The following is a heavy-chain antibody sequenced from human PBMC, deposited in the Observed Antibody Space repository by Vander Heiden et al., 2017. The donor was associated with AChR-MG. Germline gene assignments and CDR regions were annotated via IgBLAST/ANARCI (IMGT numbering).Heavy chain of an antibody. D-gene: IGHD1-7*01. CDR3: TTLSLWNYYLDT. V-gene: IGHV3-15*01. Sequence: DVHLVESGGGLVKPGGSLRLSCAVSGFTFKDAWMNWVRQAPGKGLEWIGRIKSNSDGGITDHAAPVKGRFTISSDDSKNTLYLQMDSLKTENTGLYYCTTLSLWNYYLDTWGQGSLVTVSS. CDR2: IKSNSDGGIT. CDR1: GFTFKDAW. J-gene: IGHJ4*02.